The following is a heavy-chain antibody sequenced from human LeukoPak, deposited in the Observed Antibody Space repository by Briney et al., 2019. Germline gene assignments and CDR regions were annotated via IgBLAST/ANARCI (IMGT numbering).Heavy chain of an antibody. V-gene: IGHV3-53*01. CDR1: GFTVSSNY. CDR3: ARVRVVVEPAAIDYFDY. Sequence: PGGSLRLSCAASGFTVSSNYMSWVRQAPGKGLEWVSVIYSGGSTYYADSVKGRFTISRDNSKNTLYLQMNSLRAEDTAVYYCARVRVVVEPAAIDYFDYWGQGTLVTVSS. D-gene: IGHD2-2*01. J-gene: IGHJ4*02. CDR2: IYSGGST.